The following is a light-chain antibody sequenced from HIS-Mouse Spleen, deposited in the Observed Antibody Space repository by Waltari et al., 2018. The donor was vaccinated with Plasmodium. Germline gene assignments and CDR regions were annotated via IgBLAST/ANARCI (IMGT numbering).Light chain of an antibody. CDR1: SHNIGSNT. J-gene: IGLJ3*02. Sequence: QSVLTQPPSASGTPGQRLTISCSGSSHNIGSNTYTWYQQLPGTAPKLLIYSNNPRPSGVPDRFSGSKSGTSASLAISGLQSEDEADYYCAAWDDSLNGWVFGGGTKLTVL. CDR3: AAWDDSLNGWV. CDR2: SNN. V-gene: IGLV1-44*01.